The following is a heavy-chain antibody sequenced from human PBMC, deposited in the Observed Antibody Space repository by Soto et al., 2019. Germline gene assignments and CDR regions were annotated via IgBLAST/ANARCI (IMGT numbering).Heavy chain of an antibody. CDR2: INPSGGST. CDR1: GYTFTSYY. Sequence: ASVKVSCKASGYTFTSYYMHWVRQAPGQGLEWMGIINPSGGSTSYAQKFQGRVTMTRDTSTSTVYMELSSLRSEDTAVYYCVGGKHYSSGWYVHLPPFDYWGQGTLVTVSS. D-gene: IGHD6-19*01. J-gene: IGHJ4*02. CDR3: VGGKHYSSGWYVHLPPFDY. V-gene: IGHV1-46*01.